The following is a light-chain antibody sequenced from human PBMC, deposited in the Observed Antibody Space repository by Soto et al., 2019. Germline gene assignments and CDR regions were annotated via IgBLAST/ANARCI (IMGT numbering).Light chain of an antibody. J-gene: IGKJ2*01. CDR1: QVIGSRY. CDR3: LQCGSSIPHT. V-gene: IGKV3-20*01. CDR2: GAS. Sequence: EIVMTQSPGTLSLSPGERATISCRASQVIGSRYLAWYHQKSGQAPRLLIYGASSRATGIPDRFSGSGSGTDFTLTISRLEPEDFGVYYCLQCGSSIPHTFGQGTKLEIK.